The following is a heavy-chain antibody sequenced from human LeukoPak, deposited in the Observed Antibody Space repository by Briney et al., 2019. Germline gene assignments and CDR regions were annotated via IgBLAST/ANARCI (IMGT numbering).Heavy chain of an antibody. J-gene: IGHJ4*02. CDR2: IWYDGSNK. V-gene: IGHV3-33*01. CDR1: GFTFSSYG. CDR3: ARYITMIVAGLGY. Sequence: GSLRLSCAASGFTFSSYGMHWVRQAPGKGLEWVAVIWYDGSNKYYADSVKGRFTISRDNSKNTLYLQMNSLRAEDTAVYYCARYITMIVAGLGYWGQGTLVTVSS. D-gene: IGHD3-22*01.